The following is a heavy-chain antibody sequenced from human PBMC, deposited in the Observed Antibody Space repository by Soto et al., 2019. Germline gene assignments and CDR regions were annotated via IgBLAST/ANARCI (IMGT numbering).Heavy chain of an antibody. Sequence: GGSLRLSCAASGFTFSDYYMSWIRQAPGKGLEWVSYISSSGSTIYYADSVKGRFTISRDNAKNSLYLQMNSLRAEDTAVYYCATNNYDILTGYYKAYTYYFDYWGQGTLVTVSS. V-gene: IGHV3-11*01. CDR1: GFTFSDYY. D-gene: IGHD3-9*01. CDR2: ISSSGSTI. J-gene: IGHJ4*02. CDR3: ATNNYDILTGYYKAYTYYFDY.